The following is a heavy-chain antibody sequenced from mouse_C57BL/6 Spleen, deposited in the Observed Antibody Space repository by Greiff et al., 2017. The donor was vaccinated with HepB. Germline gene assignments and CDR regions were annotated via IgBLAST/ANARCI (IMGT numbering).Heavy chain of an antibody. CDR3: ARYGLPPAGSMDY. CDR1: GYSFTSYY. Sequence: VKLQESGPELVKPGASVKISCKASGYSFTSYYIHWVKQRPGQGLEWIGWIYPGSGNTKYNEKFKGKATLTADTSSSTAYMQLSSLTSEDSAVYYCARYGLPPAGSMDYWGQGTSVTVSS. V-gene: IGHV1-66*01. CDR2: IYPGSGNT. D-gene: IGHD1-1*02. J-gene: IGHJ4*01.